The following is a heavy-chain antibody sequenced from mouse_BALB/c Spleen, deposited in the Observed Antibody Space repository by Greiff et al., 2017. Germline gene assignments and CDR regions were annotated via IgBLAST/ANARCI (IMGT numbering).Heavy chain of an antibody. CDR3: ARDRRYGNYADAMDY. Sequence: VQLKESGPGLVAPSQSLSITCTVSGFSLTGYGVNWVRQPPGKGLEWLGMIWGDGSTDYNSALKSRLSISKDNSKSQVFLKMNSLQTDDTARYYCARDRRYGNYADAMDYWGQGTSVTVSS. J-gene: IGHJ4*01. D-gene: IGHD2-10*02. CDR1: GFSLTGYG. CDR2: IWGDGST. V-gene: IGHV2-6-7*01.